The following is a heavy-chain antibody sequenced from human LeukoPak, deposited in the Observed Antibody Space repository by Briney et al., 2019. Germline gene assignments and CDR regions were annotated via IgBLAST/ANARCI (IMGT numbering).Heavy chain of an antibody. Sequence: GGSLRLSCAASGFTFSSYSMNWVRQAPGKGLEWVSSISSSSSYIYYAYSVKGRFTISRDNAKNSLYLQMNSLRAEDTAVYYCARSAYGGKIPFDPWGQGTLVTVSS. CDR1: GFTFSSYS. D-gene: IGHD4-23*01. V-gene: IGHV3-21*01. CDR3: ARSAYGGKIPFDP. CDR2: ISSSSSYI. J-gene: IGHJ5*02.